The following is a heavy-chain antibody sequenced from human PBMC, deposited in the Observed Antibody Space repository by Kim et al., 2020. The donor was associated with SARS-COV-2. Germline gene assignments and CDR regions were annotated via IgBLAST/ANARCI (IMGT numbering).Heavy chain of an antibody. CDR3: ARGVLTGTVGY. Sequence: TTSHPSLKSRVTISVDTSKTQFSLKLSSVTAADTAVYYCARGVLTGTVGYWGQGTLVTVSS. CDR2: T. D-gene: IGHD1-7*01. V-gene: IGHV4-59*09. J-gene: IGHJ4*02.